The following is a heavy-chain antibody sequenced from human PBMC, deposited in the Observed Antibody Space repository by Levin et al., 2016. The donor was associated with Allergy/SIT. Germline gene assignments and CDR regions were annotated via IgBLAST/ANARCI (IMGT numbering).Heavy chain of an antibody. V-gene: IGHV3-7*01. CDR3: ARDYGSGSPEAYGMDV. Sequence: GESLKISCAASGFTFSSYWMSWVRQAPGKGLEWVANIKQDGSEKYYVDSVKGRFTISRDNAKNSLYLQMNSLRAEDTAVYYCARDYGSGSPEAYGMDVWGQGTTVTVSS. D-gene: IGHD3-10*01. J-gene: IGHJ6*02. CDR1: GFTFSSYW. CDR2: IKQDGSEK.